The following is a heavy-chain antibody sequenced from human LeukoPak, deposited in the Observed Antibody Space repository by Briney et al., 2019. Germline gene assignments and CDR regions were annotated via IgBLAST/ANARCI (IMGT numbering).Heavy chain of an antibody. V-gene: IGHV1-2*02. Sequence: ASVKVSCKASGYTFTVYYMHWVRHAPGQGLEWMGWINPNSGGTNYAQKFQGRVTMTRDTSISTAYMELSRLRSDDTAVYYCAREDMGVYYYGSGSYDYWGQGTLVTVSS. CDR2: INPNSGGT. D-gene: IGHD3-10*01. J-gene: IGHJ4*02. CDR1: GYTFTVYY. CDR3: AREDMGVYYYGSGSYDY.